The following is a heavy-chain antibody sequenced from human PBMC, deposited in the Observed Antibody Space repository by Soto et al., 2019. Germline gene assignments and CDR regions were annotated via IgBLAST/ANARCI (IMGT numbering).Heavy chain of an antibody. CDR2: IIPIFGTA. J-gene: IGHJ6*02. CDR1: GGTFSSYA. V-gene: IGHV1-69*13. D-gene: IGHD6-6*01. CDR3: ARDLGIAARPGMDV. Sequence: GASVKVSCKASGGTFSSYAISWVRQAPGQGLEWMGGIIPIFGTANYAQKFQGRVTITADESTSTAYMELSSLRSEDTAVYYCARDLGIAARPGMDVWGQGTTVTVSS.